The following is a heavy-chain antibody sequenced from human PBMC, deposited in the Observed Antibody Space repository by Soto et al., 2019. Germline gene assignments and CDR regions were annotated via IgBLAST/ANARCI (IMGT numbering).Heavy chain of an antibody. V-gene: IGHV3-64D*06. CDR2: ISTNGGST. D-gene: IGHD3-22*01. J-gene: IGHJ4*02. CDR3: VKGEYYYDGSAYYPFDY. CDR1: RFSFSDYA. Sequence: GGSLRLSCAASRFSFSDYAMHWVRQAPGKGLEYVSSISTNGGSTHYADSVKGRFTISRDNSKNTVYLQMSSLRAEDTAVYYCVKGEYYYDGSAYYPFDYWGQGT.